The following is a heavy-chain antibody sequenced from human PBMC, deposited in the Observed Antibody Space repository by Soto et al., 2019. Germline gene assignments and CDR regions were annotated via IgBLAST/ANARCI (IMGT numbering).Heavy chain of an antibody. CDR1: GGSFSGYY. V-gene: IGHV4-34*01. CDR3: ARGTQGSSSFCTHWFDP. D-gene: IGHD6-6*01. CDR2: INHSGST. Sequence: QVQLQQWGAGLLKPSETLSLTCAVYGGSFSGYYWSWICQPPGKGLEWLGEINHSGSTNYNPSLKSRVTISVDTSKNHFSLKRSSVTAADTAVYYCARGTQGSSSFCTHWFDPWGQGTLVTVSS. J-gene: IGHJ5*02.